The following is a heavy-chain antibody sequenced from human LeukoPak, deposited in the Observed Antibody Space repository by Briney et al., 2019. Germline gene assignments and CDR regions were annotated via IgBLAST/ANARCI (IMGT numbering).Heavy chain of an antibody. V-gene: IGHV3-21*01. Sequence: PGGSLRLSCAASGFTFSSYSMNWVRQAPGKGLEWVSSISSSSSYIYYADSVKGRFTISRDNAKNSLYLQMNSLRAEDTAVYYCARKQGARPGPYGMDVWGQGTTVTVSS. D-gene: IGHD6-6*01. CDR3: ARKQGARPGPYGMDV. J-gene: IGHJ6*02. CDR2: ISSSSSYI. CDR1: GFTFSSYS.